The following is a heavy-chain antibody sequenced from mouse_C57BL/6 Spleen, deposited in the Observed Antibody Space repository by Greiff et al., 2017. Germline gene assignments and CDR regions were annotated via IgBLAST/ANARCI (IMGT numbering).Heavy chain of an antibody. CDR1: GYTFTDYE. Sequence: QVQLKQSGAELVRPGASVTLSCKASGYTFTDYEMHWVKQTPVHGLEWIGAIDPETGGTAYNQKFKGKAILTADKSSSTAYMELRSLTSEDSAVYYCYGNYPDYWGQGTTLTVSS. J-gene: IGHJ2*01. D-gene: IGHD2-1*01. V-gene: IGHV1-15*01. CDR3: YGNYPDY. CDR2: IDPETGGT.